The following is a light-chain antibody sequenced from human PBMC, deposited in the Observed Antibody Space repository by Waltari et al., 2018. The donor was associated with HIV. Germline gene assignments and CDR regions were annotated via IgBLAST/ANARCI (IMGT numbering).Light chain of an antibody. Sequence: DIVMTQSTDSLAVSLGERATINCKSSQSVLYRSNNKNYLAWYQHKPERPPKLLIYWASTRESGVPELFSGSGSGTDFTLTISSLQAEDVAVYYCQQYYTTPQTFGQGTKVEIK. CDR1: QSVLYRSNNKNY. CDR2: WAS. CDR3: QQYYTTPQT. V-gene: IGKV4-1*01. J-gene: IGKJ1*01.